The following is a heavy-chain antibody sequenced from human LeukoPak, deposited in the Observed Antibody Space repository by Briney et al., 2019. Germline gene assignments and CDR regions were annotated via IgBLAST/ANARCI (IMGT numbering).Heavy chain of an antibody. CDR2: ISAYNGST. CDR3: ARAEESYYYDSSGPNWFDP. CDR1: GYTFTSYG. V-gene: IGHV1-18*01. Sequence: ASVKVSCKASGYTFTSYGISWVRQAPGQGLEWMGWISAYNGSTNYAQKLQGRVTMTTDTSTSTAYMELRSLRSDDTAVYYCARAEESYYYDSSGPNWFDPWGQGTLVTVSS. D-gene: IGHD3-22*01. J-gene: IGHJ5*02.